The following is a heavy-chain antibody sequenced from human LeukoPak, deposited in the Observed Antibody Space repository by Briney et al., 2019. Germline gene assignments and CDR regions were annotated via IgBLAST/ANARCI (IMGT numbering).Heavy chain of an antibody. V-gene: IGHV4-59*01. J-gene: IGHJ3*02. CDR3: ARGGPYYYDSSAFDI. CDR1: GGSISSYY. CDR2: ISYSGST. D-gene: IGHD3-22*01. Sequence: PSETLSLTCTVSGGSISSYYWSWIRQPPGKGLGWIGYISYSGSTNYNPSLKSRVTVSLDTSKNQFSLKLSSVTAADTAVYYCARGGPYYYDSSAFDIWGQGTMVTVSS.